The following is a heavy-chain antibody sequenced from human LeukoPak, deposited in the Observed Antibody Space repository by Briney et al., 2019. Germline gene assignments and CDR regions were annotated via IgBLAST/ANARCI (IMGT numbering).Heavy chain of an antibody. D-gene: IGHD6-25*01. Sequence: PGGSLRLSCAASGFTFSSFAMNWVRQAPGKGLEWVSTMSGDATSTYYADSVKGRFTISRDNSKTTLFLQMNSLRAEDTAVYYCARDPETWQAAWGQGTLVTVSS. J-gene: IGHJ4*02. CDR2: MSGDATST. CDR3: ARDPETWQAA. V-gene: IGHV3-23*01. CDR1: GFTFSSFA.